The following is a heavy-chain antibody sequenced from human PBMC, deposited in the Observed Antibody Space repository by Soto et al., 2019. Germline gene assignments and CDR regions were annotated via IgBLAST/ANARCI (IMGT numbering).Heavy chain of an antibody. CDR3: ARESEDLTSNFDY. CDR2: ISSTTNYI. CDR1: GVTFTRYS. Sequence: GGSLRLSCAASGVTFTRYSMNWVRQAPGKGLEWVSSISSTTNYIYYGDSMKGRFTISRDNAKNSLYLEMNSLRAEDTAVYYCARESEDLTSNFDYWGQGTLVTVSS. J-gene: IGHJ4*02. V-gene: IGHV3-21*06.